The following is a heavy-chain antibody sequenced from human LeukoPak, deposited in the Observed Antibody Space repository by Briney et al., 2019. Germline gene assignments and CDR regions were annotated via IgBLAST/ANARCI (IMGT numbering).Heavy chain of an antibody. J-gene: IGHJ2*01. D-gene: IGHD4-23*01. CDR2: INHSGST. CDR3: ARDSYVYGGNSELWYFDL. V-gene: IGHV4-34*01. Sequence: SETLSLTCAVCGGSFSGYYWSWIRHPPGKGLEWIGEINHSGSTNYNPSLKSRVTISVDTYKNQFSLKLSFVIAADTAVYYCARDSYVYGGNSELWYFDLWGRGTLVTVSS. CDR1: GGSFSGYY.